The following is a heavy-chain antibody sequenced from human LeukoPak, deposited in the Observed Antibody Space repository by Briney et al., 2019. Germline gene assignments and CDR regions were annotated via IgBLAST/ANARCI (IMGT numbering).Heavy chain of an antibody. CDR1: GYSFTSYW. CDR2: IYPGDSDT. J-gene: IGHJ4*02. Sequence: GESLKISCKGSGYSFTSYWIGWVRQMPGKGLEWMGIIYPGDSDTRHSPSFQGQVTISADKSISTAYLQWSSLKASDTAMYYCARRGISPYREFDYWGQGTLVTVSS. V-gene: IGHV5-51*01. D-gene: IGHD1-26*01. CDR3: ARRGISPYREFDY.